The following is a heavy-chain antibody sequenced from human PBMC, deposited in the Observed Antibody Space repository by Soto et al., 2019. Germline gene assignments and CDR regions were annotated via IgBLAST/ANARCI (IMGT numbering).Heavy chain of an antibody. V-gene: IGHV4-59*01. CDR2: IYYSGNT. CDR3: ARGGHHDGTGYDAFDI. CDR1: GASISSYY. Sequence: PSETLSLTCTVSGASISSYYWSWIRQPPGKGLEWIGYIYYSGNTNYNHSLKGRVTISVDTSKNQFSLNLSSVSAADTAVYYCARGGHHDGTGYDAFDIWGQGTMVTVSS. D-gene: IGHD3-9*01. J-gene: IGHJ3*02.